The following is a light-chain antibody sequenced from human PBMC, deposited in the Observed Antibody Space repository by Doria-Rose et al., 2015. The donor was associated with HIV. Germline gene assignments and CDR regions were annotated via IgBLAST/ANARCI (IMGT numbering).Light chain of an antibody. CDR1: SGPVTGAYY. Sequence: QTVVTQEPSSSVSLGGTVTLTCGLTSGPVTGAYYPSWHQQTPGQAPRTLIYNTYSLSSGVSDRFSCSILGNKAALTISGAQADDESDYYCVLYMGSGIWMFGGGTKLTVL. CDR2: NTY. V-gene: IGLV8-61*01. J-gene: IGLJ3*02. CDR3: VLYMGSGIWM.